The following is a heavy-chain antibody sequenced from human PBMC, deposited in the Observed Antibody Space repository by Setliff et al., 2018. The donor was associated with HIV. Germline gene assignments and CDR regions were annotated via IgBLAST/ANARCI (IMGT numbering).Heavy chain of an antibody. D-gene: IGHD2-2*01. J-gene: IGHJ4*02. CDR2: INEDGSEE. CDR3: ARGYCSSTTCLYYFDY. CDR1: GFTFSSYW. V-gene: IGHV3-7*01. Sequence: PGGSLRLSCAASGFTFSSYWMSWVRQAPGKGLAWVANINEDGSEEYYPDSVKGRFTISRDNAKNSLYLQMNSLRAEDTAVYYCARGYCSSTTCLYYFDYWGQGTLVTVS.